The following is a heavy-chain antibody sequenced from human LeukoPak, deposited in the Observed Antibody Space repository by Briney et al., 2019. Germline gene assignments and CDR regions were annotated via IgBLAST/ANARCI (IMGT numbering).Heavy chain of an antibody. V-gene: IGHV1-8*03. CDR3: ARGREQLGDY. CDR1: GYTFTSYD. D-gene: IGHD6-13*01. J-gene: IGHJ4*02. CDR2: MNPNSGNT. Sequence: GASVKVSCKASGYTFTSYDINWVRQATGQGLEWMGWMNPNSGNTGYAQKFQGRVTITRNTSISTAYMELSRLRSDDTAMYYCARGREQLGDYWGQGTLVTVSS.